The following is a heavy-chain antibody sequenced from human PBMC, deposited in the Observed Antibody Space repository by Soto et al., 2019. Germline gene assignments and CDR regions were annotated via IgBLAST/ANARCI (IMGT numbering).Heavy chain of an antibody. J-gene: IGHJ4*02. CDR3: ASGAAFYYDTSRY. CDR2: ISYDGSIE. D-gene: IGHD3-22*01. CDR1: GFTFKNYA. Sequence: QVQLVESGGGVVQPGRSLRLSCAASGFTFKNYAMHWVRQAPGKGLEWVAVISYDGSIEFYADSVKGRFTISRDDFKNTMSLQMTSLRPEDTAVYYCASGAAFYYDTSRYWGQGTLVTVSS. V-gene: IGHV3-30-3*01.